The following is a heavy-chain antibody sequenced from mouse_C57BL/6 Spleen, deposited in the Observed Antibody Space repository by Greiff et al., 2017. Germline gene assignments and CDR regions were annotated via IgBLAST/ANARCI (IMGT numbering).Heavy chain of an antibody. CDR3: ARVRRAPGYFDY. V-gene: IGHV1-69*01. J-gene: IGHJ2*01. Sequence: VQLQQPGAELVMPGASVKLSCKASGYTFTSYWMHWVKQRPGQGLEWIGKIDPSDSYTNYNQKFKGKSTLTVDKSSSTAYMQLSSLTSEDSAVYYCARVRRAPGYFDYWGQGTTLTVSS. CDR1: GYTFTSYW. CDR2: IDPSDSYT. D-gene: IGHD3-1*01.